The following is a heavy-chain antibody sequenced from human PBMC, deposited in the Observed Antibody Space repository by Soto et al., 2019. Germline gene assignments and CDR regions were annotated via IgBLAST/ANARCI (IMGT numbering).Heavy chain of an antibody. D-gene: IGHD7-27*01. CDR1: GGSFSGYY. V-gene: IGHV4-34*01. Sequence: QVQLQQWGAGLLKPSETLSLTCAVYGGSFSGYYWNWIRQPPGKGLEWIGEINHSGSTNYNPSLKSRVPLSVDTSKNQFSLKLSSVTAADTAVYYYARGWGRIFDYWGQGTLVTVSS. CDR2: INHSGST. J-gene: IGHJ4*02. CDR3: ARGWGRIFDY.